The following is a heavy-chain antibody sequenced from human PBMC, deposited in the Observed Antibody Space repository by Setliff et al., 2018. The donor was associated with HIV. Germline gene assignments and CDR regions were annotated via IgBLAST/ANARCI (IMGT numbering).Heavy chain of an antibody. CDR1: GYTFTDYY. Sequence: ASVKVSCKASGYTFTDYYMHWVQQAPGKGLEWMGRVDPEDGETIYAEKFQGRVTITADTSTDTAYMELSSLRSEDTAVCYCARGQASNDYGVSFWGQGTMVTVSS. D-gene: IGHD4-17*01. J-gene: IGHJ3*01. CDR3: ARGQASNDYGVSF. V-gene: IGHV1-69-2*01. CDR2: VDPEDGET.